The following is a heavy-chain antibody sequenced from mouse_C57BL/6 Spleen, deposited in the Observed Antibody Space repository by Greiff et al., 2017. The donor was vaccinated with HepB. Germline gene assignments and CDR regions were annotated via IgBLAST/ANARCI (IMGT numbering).Heavy chain of an antibody. CDR1: GYAFSSSW. CDR2: IYPGDGDT. J-gene: IGHJ4*01. Sequence: VQLQQSGPELVKPGASVKISCKASGYAFSSSWMNWVKQRPGKGLEWIGRIYPGDGDTNYKWKFKGKATLTADKSSSTAYMPLSSLTSEDSAVYFCARVPDYAMDYWGQGTSVTVSS. CDR3: ARVPDYAMDY. D-gene: IGHD2-14*01. V-gene: IGHV1-82*01.